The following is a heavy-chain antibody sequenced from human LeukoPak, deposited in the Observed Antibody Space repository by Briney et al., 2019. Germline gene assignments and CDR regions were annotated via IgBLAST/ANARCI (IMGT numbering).Heavy chain of an antibody. D-gene: IGHD3-22*01. CDR2: ISYDGSNK. V-gene: IGHV3-30*03. CDR3: AGDFYDSSGYYQVNY. J-gene: IGHJ4*02. Sequence: GGSQRLSCAASGFTFSSYGMHWVRQAPGKGLEWVAVISYDGSNKGFADSLKGRFTISRDNSKSTLYLQMNSLRAEDTAVYYCAGDFYDSSGYYQVNYWGQGTLVTVSS. CDR1: GFTFSSYG.